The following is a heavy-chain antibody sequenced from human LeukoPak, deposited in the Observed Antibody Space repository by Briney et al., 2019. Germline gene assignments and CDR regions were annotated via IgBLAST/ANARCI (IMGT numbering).Heavy chain of an antibody. CDR2: ISAYNGNT. CDR1: GYTFTSYG. J-gene: IGHJ4*02. V-gene: IGHV1-18*01. Sequence: ASVKVSCKASGYTFTSYGISWVRQAPGQGLEWMGWISAYNGNTNYAQKLQGRITMTTDTSPSTAYMELRSLRSDDTAVYYCARDRTIFGVVIIDTGFDYWGQGTLVTVSS. D-gene: IGHD3-3*01. CDR3: ARDRTIFGVVIIDTGFDY.